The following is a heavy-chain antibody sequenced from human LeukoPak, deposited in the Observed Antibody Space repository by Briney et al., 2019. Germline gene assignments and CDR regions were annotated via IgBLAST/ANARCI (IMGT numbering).Heavy chain of an antibody. CDR3: ARGPYYDFWSGYPDIGGYYYYYYMDV. V-gene: IGHV4-39*07. CDR2: IYYSGFT. J-gene: IGHJ6*03. D-gene: IGHD3-3*01. CDR1: GGSISNTDRY. Sequence: SETLSLTCSVFGGSISNTDRYWGWVRQPPEKGLEWIGSIYYSGFTYYNPSLKSRVTISVDTSKNQFSLKLSSVTAADTAVYYCARGPYYDFWSGYPDIGGYYYYYYMDVWGKGTTVTVSS.